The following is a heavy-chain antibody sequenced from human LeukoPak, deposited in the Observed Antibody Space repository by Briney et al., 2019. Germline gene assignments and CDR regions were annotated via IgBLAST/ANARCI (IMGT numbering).Heavy chain of an antibody. CDR3: ARDYSAGRGYYDY. CDR2: IYYSGST. Sequence: SETLSLTCTVSGGSISSYYWSWIRQPPGKGLEWIGYIYYSGSTNYNPSLKSRVTISVDTSKNQFSLKLSSVTAADTAVYYCARDYSAGRGYYDYWGQGTLVTVSS. D-gene: IGHD3-22*01. V-gene: IGHV4-59*12. CDR1: GGSISSYY. J-gene: IGHJ4*02.